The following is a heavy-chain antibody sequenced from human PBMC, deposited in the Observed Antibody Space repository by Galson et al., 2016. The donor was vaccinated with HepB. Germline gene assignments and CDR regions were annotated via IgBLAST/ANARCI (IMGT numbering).Heavy chain of an antibody. V-gene: IGHV3-23*01. CDR2: VTGTGEST. J-gene: IGHJ4*02. CDR1: GFSFNDRA. D-gene: IGHD3-22*01. Sequence: SLRLSCATSGFSFNDRAMSWVRQAPGRGLEWVSGVTGTGESTYYTDSVKGRFTISRDNSKNTLYLQMNSLRAEDTAIYYCANVSPYYYDKSGYYWGQGTLVTASS. CDR3: ANVSPYYYDKSGYY.